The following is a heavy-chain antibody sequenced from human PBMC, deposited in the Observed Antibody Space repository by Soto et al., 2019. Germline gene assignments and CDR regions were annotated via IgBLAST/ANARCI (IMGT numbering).Heavy chain of an antibody. CDR3: TTDSIVVVPAAIYSYYYYGMDV. J-gene: IGHJ6*02. V-gene: IGHV3-15*01. CDR2: IKSKTDGGTT. CDR1: GFTFSNAW. D-gene: IGHD2-2*01. Sequence: EVQLVESGGGLVKPGGSLRLSCAASGFTFSNAWMSWVRQAPGKGLEWVGRIKSKTDGGTTDYAAPVKGRFTISRDDSKNTLYLQMNSLKTEDTAVYYCTTDSIVVVPAAIYSYYYYGMDVWGQGTTVTVSS.